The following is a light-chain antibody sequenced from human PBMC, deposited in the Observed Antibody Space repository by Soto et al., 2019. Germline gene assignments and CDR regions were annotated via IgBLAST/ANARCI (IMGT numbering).Light chain of an antibody. J-gene: IGLJ2*01. V-gene: IGLV3-21*04. CDR2: YDS. CDR1: NIGSKS. Sequence: SYELTQPPSVPVAPGKTARITCGGHNIGSKSVHWYQQKPGQAPVLVIYYDSDRPSGIPERFSGSNSGNTATLTISRVEAGDEADYYCQVWDSSSDHLFGGGTKLTVL. CDR3: QVWDSSSDHL.